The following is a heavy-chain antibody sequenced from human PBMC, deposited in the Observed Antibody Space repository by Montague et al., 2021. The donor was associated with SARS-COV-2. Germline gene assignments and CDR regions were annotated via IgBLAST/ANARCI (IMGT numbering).Heavy chain of an antibody. CDR1: GFTFSSHD. V-gene: IGHV3-13*01. Sequence: SLRLSCAASGFTFSSHDMYWVRQGTGKGLEWVSSIGTAGDTYYSGSVEGRFTISREDAKNSMYLQMTSLRAGDTAIYYCARAHAESVYAFWSGSLTSTSLDVWGKGTTVTVSS. D-gene: IGHD3-3*01. CDR2: IGTAGDT. CDR3: ARAHAESVYAFWSGSLTSTSLDV. J-gene: IGHJ6*04.